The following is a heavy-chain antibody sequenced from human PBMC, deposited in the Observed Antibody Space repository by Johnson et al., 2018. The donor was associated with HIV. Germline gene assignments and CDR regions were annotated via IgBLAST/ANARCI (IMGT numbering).Heavy chain of an antibody. D-gene: IGHD6-13*01. CDR3: AKDTSSSWSLDAFDI. CDR1: GFTVSSNY. J-gene: IGHJ3*02. V-gene: IGHV3-23*04. CDR2: ISGSGGST. Sequence: VQLVESGGGLIQPGGSLRLSCAASGFTVSSNYMSWVRQAPGKGLEWVSAISGSGGSTYYADSVKGRFTISRDNSKNTLYLQMNSLRAEDTAVYYCAKDTSSSWSLDAFDIWGQGTMVTVSS.